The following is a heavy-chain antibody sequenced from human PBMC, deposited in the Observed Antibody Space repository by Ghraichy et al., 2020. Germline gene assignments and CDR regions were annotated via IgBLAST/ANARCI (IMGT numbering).Heavy chain of an antibody. CDR1: GYTLTELS. V-gene: IGHV1-24*01. Sequence: ASVKVSCKVSGYTLTELSMHWVRQAPGKGLEWMGGFDPEDGETIYAQKFQGRVTMTEDTSTDTAYMELSSLRSEDTAVYYCATGVPESALYYYYGMDVWGQGTTVTVSS. CDR3: ATGVPESALYYYYGMDV. J-gene: IGHJ6*02. CDR2: FDPEDGET.